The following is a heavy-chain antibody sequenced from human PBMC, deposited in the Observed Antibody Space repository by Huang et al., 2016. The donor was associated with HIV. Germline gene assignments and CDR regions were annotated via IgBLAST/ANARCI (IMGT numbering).Heavy chain of an antibody. D-gene: IGHD3-9*01. CDR1: GFNFSAYW. V-gene: IGHV3-7*01. CDR2: IKQDGSEN. J-gene: IGHJ6*02. CDR3: ARGGIYYDVLTGRHYYYNGLDV. Sequence: EVHLVESGGDLVQPGGSLRLSCVASGFNFSAYWMSWVRQDPGKGLGWVANIKQDGSENNYVDSVKGRFTISRDNAKNSVYLQLTSLRAEDTAVYYCARGGIYYDVLTGRHYYYNGLDVWGQGTTVTVSS.